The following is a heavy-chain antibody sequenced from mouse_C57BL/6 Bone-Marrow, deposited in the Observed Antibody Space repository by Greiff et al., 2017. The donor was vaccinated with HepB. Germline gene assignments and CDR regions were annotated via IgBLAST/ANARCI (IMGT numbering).Heavy chain of an antibody. V-gene: IGHV14-2*01. Sequence: VQLQQSGAELVKPGASVKLSCTASGFNIKDYYMHWVKQRTEQGLEWIGRIDPEDGETKYAPKFQGTATITVDTSSTTAYLQLISLTSEDTAVYYCARDSNYYFDYWGQGTTLTVSS. J-gene: IGHJ2*01. CDR1: GFNIKDYY. CDR3: ARDSNYYFDY. D-gene: IGHD2-5*01. CDR2: IDPEDGET.